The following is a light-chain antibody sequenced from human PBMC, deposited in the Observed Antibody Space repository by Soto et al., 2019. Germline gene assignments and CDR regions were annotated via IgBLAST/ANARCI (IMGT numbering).Light chain of an antibody. J-gene: IGKJ3*01. CDR2: GAS. CDR1: QSVSSSY. V-gene: IGKV3-20*01. CDR3: QQYGSSPLFT. Sequence: EIVLTQSPGTLSLSPGERATLSCRASQSVSSSYLAWYQQKPGQAPRLLIYGASSRATGIPHRFSGSGSGTDFTLTISRVEPEDFAVYYCQQYGSSPLFTFGPGTKVDIK.